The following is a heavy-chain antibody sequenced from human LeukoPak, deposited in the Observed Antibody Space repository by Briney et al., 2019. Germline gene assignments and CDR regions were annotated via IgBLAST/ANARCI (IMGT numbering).Heavy chain of an antibody. Sequence: GSLRLSCAASGFTFSSYWMSWVRQAPGKGLEWVANIKQDGSEKYYVDSVKGRFTISRDNAKNSLYLQTNSLRAEDTAVYYCASRAPYYDSSGYYPLFDYWGQGTLVTVSS. D-gene: IGHD3-22*01. J-gene: IGHJ4*02. CDR2: IKQDGSEK. CDR3: ASRAPYYDSSGYYPLFDY. CDR1: GFTFSSYW. V-gene: IGHV3-7*01.